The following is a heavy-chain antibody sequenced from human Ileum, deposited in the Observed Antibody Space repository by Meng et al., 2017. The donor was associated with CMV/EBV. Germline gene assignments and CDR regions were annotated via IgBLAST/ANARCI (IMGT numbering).Heavy chain of an antibody. CDR1: GFRFDNYW. V-gene: IGHV3-7*01. D-gene: IGHD3-10*02. Sequence: GESLKISCAASGFRFDNYWMTWVRQAPEKGLEWVANIKEDGSEKNYVDSVKGRFTISRDNAKNSLYLQMNSLRAEDTAVYYCARDRDFVPQDGYYDMDVWGQGTTVTVSS. CDR3: ARDRDFVPQDGYYDMDV. CDR2: IKEDGSEK. J-gene: IGHJ6*02.